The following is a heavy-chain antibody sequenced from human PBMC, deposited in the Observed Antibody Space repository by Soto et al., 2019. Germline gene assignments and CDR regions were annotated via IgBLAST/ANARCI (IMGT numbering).Heavy chain of an antibody. CDR1: GITFSSYE. V-gene: IGHV3-48*03. J-gene: IGHJ4*02. D-gene: IGHD3-3*01. CDR2: ITRGGSTI. CDR3: ASVWSGYSRAHF. Sequence: LRLSCAASGITFSSYEMIWVRQAPGEGLECLSYITRGGSTIHYADSVKGRFTISRDNAKNSLYLQMNSLRAEDSAVYYCASVWSGYSRAHFWGQGTLVTVSS.